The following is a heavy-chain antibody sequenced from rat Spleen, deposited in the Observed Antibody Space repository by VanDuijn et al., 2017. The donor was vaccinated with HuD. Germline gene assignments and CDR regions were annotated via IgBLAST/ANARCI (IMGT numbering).Heavy chain of an antibody. V-gene: IGHV2-63*01. D-gene: IGHD3-1*01. CDR2: MNYNGDT. CDR3: TIHPRY. CDR1: GFSLSNYG. Sequence: QVQLKESGPGLVQPSQTLSLTCTVSGFSLSNYGLIWVRQPPGKGLEWMGRMNYNGDTSYNSALKSRLSISRDTSKNQVFLKMNSLQTDDTGTYYCTIHPRYWGQGVMVTVSS. J-gene: IGHJ2*01.